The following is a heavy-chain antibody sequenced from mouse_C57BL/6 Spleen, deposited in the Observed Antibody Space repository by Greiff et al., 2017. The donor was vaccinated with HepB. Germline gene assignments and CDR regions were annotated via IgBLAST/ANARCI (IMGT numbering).Heavy chain of an antibody. Sequence: QVQLQQPGTELVKPGASVKLSCKASGYTFTSYWMHWVKQRPGQGLEWIGNINPSNGGTNYNEKFKSKATLTVDKSSSTAYMQLSSLTSEDSAVYYCARSGGETAQATWFAYWGQGTLVTVSA. V-gene: IGHV1-53*01. CDR2: INPSNGGT. CDR3: ARSGGETAQATWFAY. CDR1: GYTFTSYW. J-gene: IGHJ3*01. D-gene: IGHD3-2*02.